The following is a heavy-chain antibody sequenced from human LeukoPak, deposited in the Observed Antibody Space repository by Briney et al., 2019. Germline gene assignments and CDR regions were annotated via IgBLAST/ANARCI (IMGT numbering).Heavy chain of an antibody. CDR3: AGSGWYNLGQKFDY. CDR2: IIPIFGTA. D-gene: IGHD6-19*01. V-gene: IGHV1-69*01. Sequence: ASVKVSCKASGYTFTSYHMHWVRQAPGQGLEWMGGIIPIFGTANYAQKFQGRVTITADESTSTAYMELSSLRSEDTAVYYCAGSGWYNLGQKFDYWGQGTLVTVSS. J-gene: IGHJ4*02. CDR1: GYTFTSYH.